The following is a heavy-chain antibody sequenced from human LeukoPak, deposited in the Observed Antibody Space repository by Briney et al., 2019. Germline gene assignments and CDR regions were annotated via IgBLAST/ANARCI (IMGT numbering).Heavy chain of an antibody. Sequence: SETLSLTCTVSGGSISRHYWSSIRRPPGKGLEWIGYIYHSGSTNYNPSLKSRVTISVDTSKNQFSLKLTSVTAADTAVYYCARYYYDSRFDYWGHRTLVTVSS. D-gene: IGHD3-22*01. CDR2: IYHSGST. CDR1: GGSISRHY. CDR3: ARYYYDSRFDY. J-gene: IGHJ4*01. V-gene: IGHV4-59*11.